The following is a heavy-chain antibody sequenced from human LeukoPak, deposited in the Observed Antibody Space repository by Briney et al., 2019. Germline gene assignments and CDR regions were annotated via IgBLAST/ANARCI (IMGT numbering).Heavy chain of an antibody. CDR1: GGSFSGYY. CDR2: INHSGST. V-gene: IGHV4-34*01. Sequence: SETLSLTCAVYGGSFSGYYWTWIRQPPGKGLEWIGEINHSGSTTYNPSLKSRVTISGDTSKNQFSLRLSSVTAADTAVYYCANAILNNFRSGYYWGQGTLVTVSS. D-gene: IGHD3-3*01. J-gene: IGHJ4*02. CDR3: ANAILNNFRSGYY.